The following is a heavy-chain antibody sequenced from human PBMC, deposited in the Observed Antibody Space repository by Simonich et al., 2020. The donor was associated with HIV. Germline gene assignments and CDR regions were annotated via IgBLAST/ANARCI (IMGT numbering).Heavy chain of an antibody. CDR1: GGTFINYA. J-gene: IGHJ4*02. CDR3: ARGRGYVAASGKYYFDY. Sequence: KVSCKASGGTFINYAISWVRQAPGQGLEWMGGIITILGIASYAQKFQGRVTITADISRSTAYMELSSLRSEDAAVYYCARGRGYVAASGKYYFDYWGQGTLVTVSS. V-gene: IGHV1-69*10. CDR2: IITILGIA. D-gene: IGHD6-13*01.